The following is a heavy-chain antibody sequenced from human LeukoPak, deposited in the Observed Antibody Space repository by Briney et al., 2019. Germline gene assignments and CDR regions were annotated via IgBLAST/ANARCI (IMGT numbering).Heavy chain of an antibody. CDR3: ARDQGLRRGGYYFDY. J-gene: IGHJ4*02. CDR2: IWYDGSNK. V-gene: IGHV3-33*01. CDR1: GFTFSSYG. D-gene: IGHD4-17*01. Sequence: GGSLRLSCAASGFTFSSYGMHWVRQAPGKGLEWVAVIWYDGSNKYYADSVKGRFTISRDNSKNTLYLQMNSLRAEDTAAYYCARDQGLRRGGYYFDYWGQGTLVTVSS.